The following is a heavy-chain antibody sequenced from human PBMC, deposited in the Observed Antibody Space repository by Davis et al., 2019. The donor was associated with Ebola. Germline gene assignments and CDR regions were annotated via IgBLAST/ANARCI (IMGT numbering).Heavy chain of an antibody. CDR2: ISGSGGST. Sequence: PGGSLRLSCAASGFTFSSYAMSWVRQAPGKGLEWVSAISGSGGSTYYADSVKGRFTISRDNSKNTLYLQMNSLRAEDTAVYYCAKDRREGTQASEAFDIWGQGTMVTVSS. J-gene: IGHJ3*02. CDR1: GFTFSSYA. D-gene: IGHD1-1*01. CDR3: AKDRREGTQASEAFDI. V-gene: IGHV3-23*01.